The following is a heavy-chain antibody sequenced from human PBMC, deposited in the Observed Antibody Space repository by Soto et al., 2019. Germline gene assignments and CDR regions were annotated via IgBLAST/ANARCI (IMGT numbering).Heavy chain of an antibody. Sequence: QVQLVESGGGVVQPGRSLRLSCAASGFTFSSYAMHWFRQVPGKGLERVAVITYDGSNKDYADSGKGRFTICRDNSKNTLCLQVSSLRAEDTAVYYCARGTPGYSSGRNFAYWGQGALVTVSS. J-gene: IGHJ4*02. D-gene: IGHD6-19*01. CDR2: ITYDGSNK. CDR1: GFTFSSYA. CDR3: ARGTPGYSSGRNFAY. V-gene: IGHV3-30-3*01.